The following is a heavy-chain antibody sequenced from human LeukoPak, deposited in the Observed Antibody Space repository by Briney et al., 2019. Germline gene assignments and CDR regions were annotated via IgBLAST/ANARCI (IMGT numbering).Heavy chain of an antibody. V-gene: IGHV4-59*08. CDR3: ARQPSGNYGKSGYYPYYVDY. J-gene: IGHJ4*02. Sequence: SETLSLTCTVSGGSISSYYWTWVRQPPGKGLEWVGNVFYNGDTKYDPSLKSRLTISLDTSRSQFSLRLTSVTAADTAVYYCARQPSGNYGKSGYYPYYVDYWGQGTLVTVSS. CDR1: GGSISSYY. D-gene: IGHD3-22*01. CDR2: VFYNGDT.